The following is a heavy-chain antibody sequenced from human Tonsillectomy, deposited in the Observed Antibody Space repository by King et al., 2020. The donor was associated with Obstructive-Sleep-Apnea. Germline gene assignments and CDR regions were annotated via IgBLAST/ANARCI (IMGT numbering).Heavy chain of an antibody. D-gene: IGHD5-18*01. V-gene: IGHV4-59*08. CDR2: FYYSGST. CDR1: GGSISSYY. Sequence: QLQESGPGLVKPSETLSLTCTVSGGSISSYYWSWIRQPPGKGLEWIGYFYYSGSTNYNPSLKSRVTISVDTSKNQFSLNLSSVTAADTAVYYCARHGGYSYGYNFDYWGQGTLVTVSS. CDR3: ARHGGYSYGYNFDY. J-gene: IGHJ4*02.